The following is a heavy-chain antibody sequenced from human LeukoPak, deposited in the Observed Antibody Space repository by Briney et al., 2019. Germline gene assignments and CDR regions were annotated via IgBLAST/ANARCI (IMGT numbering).Heavy chain of an antibody. CDR3: VRGGDERVINWFDP. CDR1: GYTFKNYW. Sequence: GESLKISCKGFGYTFKNYWIGWVRQMPGKGLEWMGMIYVDDYDTIYSPSFQGQVSISADKSITTAYLQWSSLKASDTAMYYCVRGGDERVINWFDPWGQGTLVTVSS. V-gene: IGHV5-51*03. D-gene: IGHD2-21*01. CDR2: IYVDDYDT. J-gene: IGHJ5*02.